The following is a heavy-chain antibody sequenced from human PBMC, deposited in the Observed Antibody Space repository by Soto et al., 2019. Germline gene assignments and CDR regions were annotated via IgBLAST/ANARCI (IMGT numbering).Heavy chain of an antibody. J-gene: IGHJ4*02. D-gene: IGHD6-19*01. CDR2: ISYDGSKK. Sequence: QVQLVESGGGVVQPGRSLRLSCAASGFTFSSFGMHWVRQVPGKGLEWVALISYDGSKKYYADSVKGRFTISRDKSKNTLYLQMNSLRVEDTAVYYCAKDRGWSSADLDYSGQGTLVTVSS. CDR3: AKDRGWSSADLDY. V-gene: IGHV3-30*18. CDR1: GFTFSSFG.